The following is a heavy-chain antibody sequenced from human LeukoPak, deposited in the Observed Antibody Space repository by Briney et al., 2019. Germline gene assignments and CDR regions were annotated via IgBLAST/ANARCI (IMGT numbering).Heavy chain of an antibody. D-gene: IGHD1-1*01. V-gene: IGHV4-39*07. CDR3: ARDWNRYAY. J-gene: IGHJ4*02. CDR2: FSCSGST. Sequence: SETLSLTCSVSGGSISSCTYSWGWLRQPPGKGLEWIGSFSCSGSTYYNPSLKSRVTISVDTSKSQFSLYMDSVTAADTAVYYCARDWNRYAYWGQGTLVTVSS. CDR1: GGSISSCTYS.